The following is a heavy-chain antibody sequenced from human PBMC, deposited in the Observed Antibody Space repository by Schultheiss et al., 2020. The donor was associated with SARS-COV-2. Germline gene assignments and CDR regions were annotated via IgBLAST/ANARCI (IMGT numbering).Heavy chain of an antibody. V-gene: IGHV3-30-3*01. CDR2: ISYDGSNK. Sequence: GGSLRLSCAASGFTFSSYAMHWVRQAPGKGLEWVAVISYDGSNKYYADSVKGRFTISRDNSKNLLYLQMDSLRAEDTAVYYCAKDAYLTAEYGDYDYWGQGTLVTVSS. D-gene: IGHD4-17*01. J-gene: IGHJ4*02. CDR1: GFTFSSYA. CDR3: AKDAYLTAEYGDYDY.